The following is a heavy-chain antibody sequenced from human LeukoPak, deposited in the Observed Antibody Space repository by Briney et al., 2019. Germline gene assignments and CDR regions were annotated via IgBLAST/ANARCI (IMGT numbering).Heavy chain of an antibody. J-gene: IGHJ4*02. V-gene: IGHV1-2*06. CDR2: INPNSGGT. Sequence: ASVKASCKASGYTFTGYYMHWVRQAPGQGLEWMGRINPNSGGTNYAQKFQGRVTMTRDTSISTAYMELSRLRSDDTAVYYCARDSLEWLSFDYWGQGTLVTVSS. CDR1: GYTFTGYY. D-gene: IGHD3-3*01. CDR3: ARDSLEWLSFDY.